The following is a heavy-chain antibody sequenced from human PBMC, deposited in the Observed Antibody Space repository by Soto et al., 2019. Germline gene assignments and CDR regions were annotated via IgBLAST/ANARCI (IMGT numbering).Heavy chain of an antibody. V-gene: IGHV3-21*01. CDR1: GFPFRSFS. CDR2: ISSSRSYI. CDR3: TNWRASFNFDD. J-gene: IGHJ4*02. Sequence: GGVLRPSCAAPGFPFRSFSLNWGRPAPRKGVGWVSSISSSRSYIYYAGSVKGRFSVSRDNSPNPLYLQMNSLRTEDTAVYDGTNWRASFNFDDWGQGSLVTVSS.